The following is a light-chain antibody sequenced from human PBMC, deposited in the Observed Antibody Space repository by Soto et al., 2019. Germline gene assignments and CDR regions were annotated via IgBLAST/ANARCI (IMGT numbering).Light chain of an antibody. CDR1: QSVSSSY. V-gene: IGKV3-20*01. J-gene: IGKJ1*01. CDR3: QQCDRSPWT. Sequence: ESVLTQSPGTLSLSPGERATLSCRASQSVSSSYLAWYQQKPGQAPRLLIYGASSRATGIPDRFSGSGSGTDFTLTISRLEPEDFAVYYCQQCDRSPWTFGQGTKVDIK. CDR2: GAS.